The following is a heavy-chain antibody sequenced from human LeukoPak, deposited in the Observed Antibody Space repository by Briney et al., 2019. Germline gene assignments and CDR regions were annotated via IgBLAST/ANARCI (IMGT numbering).Heavy chain of an antibody. J-gene: IGHJ5*02. D-gene: IGHD6-13*01. V-gene: IGHV1-18*01. CDR3: ARDFWSRGIAAALGTFDP. CDR2: ISAYNGNT. CDR1: GYTFTSYG. Sequence: ASVKVSCKASGYTFTSYGISWVRQAPGQGLEWMGWISAYNGNTNYAQKLQGRVTMTTDTSTSTAYMELRSLRSDDTAVYYCARDFWSRGIAAALGTFDPWGQGTLVTVSS.